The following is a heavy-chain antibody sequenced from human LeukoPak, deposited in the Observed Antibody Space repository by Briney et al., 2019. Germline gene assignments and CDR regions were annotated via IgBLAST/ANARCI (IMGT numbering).Heavy chain of an antibody. D-gene: IGHD3-22*01. CDR1: GYTFTSYG. CDR2: LSAYNGNT. Sequence: ASVKVSCTASGYTFTSYGISWVRQAPGQGLEWMGWLSAYNGNTNYAQKLQGRVTMTTDTSTSTAYMELRSLRSDDTAVYYCARDGAYYYDSSGYYQFDYWGQGTLVTVSS. V-gene: IGHV1-18*01. J-gene: IGHJ4*02. CDR3: ARDGAYYYDSSGYYQFDY.